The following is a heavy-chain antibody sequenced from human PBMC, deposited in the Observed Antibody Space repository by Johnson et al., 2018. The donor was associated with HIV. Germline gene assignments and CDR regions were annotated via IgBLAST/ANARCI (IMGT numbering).Heavy chain of an antibody. D-gene: IGHD1-26*01. CDR1: GFTFSNAW. V-gene: IGHV3-15*01. Sequence: VQLVESGGGLVKPGGSLRLSCAASGFTFSNAWMSWVRQAPGKGLEWVGRIKSKTDGGTTDYAAPVKGRFTISRDDSKNTLYMQMNRLKIEDKAVYYCTTIGIHSVSFDGDQSDAFDIWGQGTMVTVSS. CDR2: IKSKTDGGTT. J-gene: IGHJ3*02. CDR3: TTIGIHSVSFDGDQSDAFDI.